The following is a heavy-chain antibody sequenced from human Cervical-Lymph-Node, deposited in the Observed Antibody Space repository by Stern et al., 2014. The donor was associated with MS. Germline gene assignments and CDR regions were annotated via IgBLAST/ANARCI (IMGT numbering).Heavy chain of an antibody. CDR2: LYASGTT. CDR1: GVTVSNNY. Sequence: EVQLVQSGGGLVQPGGSLRLSCAASGVTVSNNYMSWVRQAPGKGLEWVSLLYASGTTSYADSVKGRFIISRHNSKNTLYLQMNSLRPDDTAVYYCAREGGDDDYYYGLDVWGQGTTVTVSS. D-gene: IGHD2-21*02. CDR3: AREGGDDDYYYGLDV. V-gene: IGHV3-53*04. J-gene: IGHJ6*02.